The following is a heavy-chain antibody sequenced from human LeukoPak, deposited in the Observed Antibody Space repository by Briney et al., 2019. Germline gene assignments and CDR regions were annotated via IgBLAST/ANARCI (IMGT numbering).Heavy chain of an antibody. J-gene: IGHJ5*02. CDR2: IKTNTGNP. CDR1: GYTFTSYA. V-gene: IGHV7-4-1*02. Sequence: GCSVHDSCKACGYTFTSYAMHWVRQAPGHGLEWMGWIKTNTGNPTYAQGFTGRFVFSLDTSVSTAYLQISSLKAEDTAVYYCARGPRRRIFGVVIIIPWFDPWGQGTLVTVSS. CDR3: ARGPRRRIFGVVIIIPWFDP. D-gene: IGHD3-3*01.